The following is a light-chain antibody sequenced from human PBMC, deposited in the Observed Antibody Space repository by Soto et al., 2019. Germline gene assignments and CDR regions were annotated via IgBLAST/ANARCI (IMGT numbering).Light chain of an antibody. V-gene: IGLV2-8*01. Sequence: QSALSQPPTASGSPGQSVTISCTGTSRDVGSYNYVCWYQQHPGKAPKLMIYEVSKRPSGVPDRFSGSKSGNTASLTVSGLQAEDEAEYCCSSYVGSNVVFGGGTKLTVL. J-gene: IGLJ2*01. CDR3: SSYVGSNVV. CDR1: SRDVGSYNY. CDR2: EVS.